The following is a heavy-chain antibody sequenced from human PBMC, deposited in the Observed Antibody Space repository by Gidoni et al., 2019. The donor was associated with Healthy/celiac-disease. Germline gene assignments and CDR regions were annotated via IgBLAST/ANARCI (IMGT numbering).Heavy chain of an antibody. CDR1: GGSFSGYY. CDR2: INHSGST. Sequence: GGSFSGYYWSWIRQPPGKGLEWIGEINHSGSTNYNPSLKSRVTISVDTSKNQFSLKLSSVTAADTAVYYCARGKKSRYCTNGVCSRFGDVWGQGTTVTVSS. D-gene: IGHD2-8*01. J-gene: IGHJ6*02. V-gene: IGHV4-34*01. CDR3: ARGKKSRYCTNGVCSRFGDV.